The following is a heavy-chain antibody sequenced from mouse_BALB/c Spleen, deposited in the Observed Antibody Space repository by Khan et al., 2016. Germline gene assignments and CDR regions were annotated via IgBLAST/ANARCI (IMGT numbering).Heavy chain of an antibody. J-gene: IGHJ4*01. CDR3: AKEEGNYVMDY. D-gene: IGHD2-1*01. CDR1: GFLLTSYG. CDR2: IWRAGGT. V-gene: IGHV2-5*01. Sequence: QMQLEESGPGLVQPSQSLSITCTVSGFLLTSYGVHWVRQSPGKGLEWLGVIWRAGGTDYNAAFMSRLSITRDKSKSQVFFKMNSLQADDTAMYXCAKEEGNYVMDYWGQGTSVTVSS.